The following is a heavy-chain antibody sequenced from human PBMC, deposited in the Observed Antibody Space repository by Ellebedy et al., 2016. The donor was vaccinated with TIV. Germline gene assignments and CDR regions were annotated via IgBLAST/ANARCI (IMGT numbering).Heavy chain of an antibody. V-gene: IGHV1-46*01. Sequence: ASVKVSXKASGYTFSSYYMHWVRQAPGQGLEWMGIINPSGGSTSYAQKFQGRVTMTRDTSTSTAYMELSSLRSEDTAVYYCARHFVGATGVDYWGQGTLVTVSS. CDR1: GYTFSSYY. CDR3: ARHFVGATGVDY. D-gene: IGHD1-26*01. J-gene: IGHJ4*02. CDR2: INPSGGST.